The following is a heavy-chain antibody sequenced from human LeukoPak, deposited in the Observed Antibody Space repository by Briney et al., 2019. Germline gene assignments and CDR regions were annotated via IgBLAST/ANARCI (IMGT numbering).Heavy chain of an antibody. D-gene: IGHD4-17*01. Sequence: PSETLSLTCTVSGGSISSYYWSWIRQPPGKGLEWIGYIYTSGSTNYNPSLKSRVTISVDTSKNQFSLKLSSVTAADAAVYYCARHLKESMTTGTDDAFDIWGQGTMVTVSS. CDR1: GGSISSYY. CDR3: ARHLKESMTTGTDDAFDI. CDR2: IYTSGST. J-gene: IGHJ3*02. V-gene: IGHV4-4*09.